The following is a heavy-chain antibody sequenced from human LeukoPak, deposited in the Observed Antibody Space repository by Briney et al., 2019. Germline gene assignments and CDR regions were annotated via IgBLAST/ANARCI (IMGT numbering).Heavy chain of an antibody. CDR3: AGEGLPDIAVVPAAPYYYGMDV. CDR1: GGSFSGYY. J-gene: IGHJ6*02. D-gene: IGHD2-2*01. Sequence: SETLSLTCAVYGGSFSGYYWSWIRQPPGKGLEWIGEINHSGSTNYNPSLKSRVTISVDTSKNQFSLKLSSVTAADTAVYYCAGEGLPDIAVVPAAPYYYGMDVWGQGTTVTVSS. V-gene: IGHV4-34*01. CDR2: INHSGST.